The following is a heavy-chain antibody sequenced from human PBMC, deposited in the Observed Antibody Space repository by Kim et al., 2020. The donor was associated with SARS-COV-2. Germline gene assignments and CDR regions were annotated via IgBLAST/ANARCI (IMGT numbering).Heavy chain of an antibody. CDR2: ISWNSGST. CDR1: GFTFGDYA. Sequence: GGSLRLSCVASGFTFGDYAMHWVRQAPGKGLEWVSGISWNSGSTGYADSVKGRCTISRDNAKNSLFLQINSLRAEDTAWYYCAKDLMGQQLVLNGMDVWGQGTTVTVSS. D-gene: IGHD6-13*01. V-gene: IGHV3-9*01. CDR3: AKDLMGQQLVLNGMDV. J-gene: IGHJ6*02.